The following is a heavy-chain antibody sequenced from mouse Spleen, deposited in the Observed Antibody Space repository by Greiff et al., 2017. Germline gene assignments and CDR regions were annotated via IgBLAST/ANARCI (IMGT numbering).Heavy chain of an antibody. J-gene: IGHJ3*01. CDR1: GYTFTDYY. CDR3: ARVRDYDS. Sequence: VQLQQSGPELVKPGASVKISCKASGYTFTDYYMNWVKQSHGKSLEWIGDINPNNGGTSYNQKFKGKATLTVDKSSSTAYMELRSLTSEDSAGYYCARVRDYDSWGQGTLVTVSA. CDR2: INPNNGGT. D-gene: IGHD2-4*01. V-gene: IGHV1-26*01.